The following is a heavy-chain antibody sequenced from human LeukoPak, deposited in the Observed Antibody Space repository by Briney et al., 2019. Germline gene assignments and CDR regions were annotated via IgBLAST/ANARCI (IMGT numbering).Heavy chain of an antibody. CDR2: IYYSGST. CDR3: ARYNLAKDVTDY. D-gene: IGHD1-1*01. CDR1: GGSISSYY. Sequence: SETLSLTCTVSGGSISSYYWSWIRQPPGKGLEWIGYIYYSGSTNYNPSLKSRVTISVDTSKNQFSLKLSSVTAADTAVYYCARYNLAKDVTDYWGQGTLVTVSS. J-gene: IGHJ4*02. V-gene: IGHV4-59*01.